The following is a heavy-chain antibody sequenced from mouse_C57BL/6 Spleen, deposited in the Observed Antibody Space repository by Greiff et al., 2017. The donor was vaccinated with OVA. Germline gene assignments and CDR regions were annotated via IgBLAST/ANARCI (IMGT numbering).Heavy chain of an antibody. CDR2: IYPGSGST. Sequence: QVQLQQPGAELVKPGASVKMSCKASGYTFTSYWITWVKQRPGQGLEWIGDIYPGSGSTNYNEKFKSKATLTVDTSSSTAYMQLSSPTSEDAAVYYCARSDDGYYGAYWGQGTLVTVSA. D-gene: IGHD2-3*01. V-gene: IGHV1-55*01. CDR3: ARSDDGYYGAY. J-gene: IGHJ3*01. CDR1: GYTFTSYW.